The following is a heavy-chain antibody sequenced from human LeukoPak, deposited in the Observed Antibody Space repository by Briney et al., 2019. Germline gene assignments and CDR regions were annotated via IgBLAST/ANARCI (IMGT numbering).Heavy chain of an antibody. CDR2: IYYSGST. CDR3: ARHSYYGSGSYYNGPMGY. CDR1: GGSISSYY. J-gene: IGHJ4*02. D-gene: IGHD3-10*01. Sequence: SETPSLTCTVSGGSISSYYWSWIRQPPGKGLEWIGYIYYSGSTNYNPSLKSRVTISVDTSKNQFSLKLSSVTAADTAVYYCARHSYYGSGSYYNGPMGYWGQGTLVTVSS. V-gene: IGHV4-59*08.